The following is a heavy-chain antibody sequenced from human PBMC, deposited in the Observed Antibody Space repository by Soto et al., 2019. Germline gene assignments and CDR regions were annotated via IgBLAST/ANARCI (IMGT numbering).Heavy chain of an antibody. CDR2: ISWNSGSI. CDR1: GFTFDDYA. J-gene: IGHJ4*02. CDR3: AKENIAAAGGTFDY. V-gene: IGHV3-9*01. D-gene: IGHD6-13*01. Sequence: EVQLVESGGGLVQPGRSLRLSCAASGFTFDDYAMHWVRQAPGKGLEWVSGISWNSGSIGYADSVKGRFTISRDNAKNSLYLQMNSLRAEDTALYYCAKENIAAAGGTFDYWGQGTLVTVSS.